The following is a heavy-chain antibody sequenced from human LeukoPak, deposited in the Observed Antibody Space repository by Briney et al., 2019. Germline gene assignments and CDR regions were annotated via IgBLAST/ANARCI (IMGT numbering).Heavy chain of an antibody. J-gene: IGHJ4*02. V-gene: IGHV1-24*01. CDR1: GYILSESS. Sequence: ASVKVSCKVSGYILSESSMHWVRQAPGKRFEWVGGFDPEDGETIYAQKFQGRVTMTEDTSTDTAYMELSSLRSEDTAVYYCATARAVLLGRVPKGAYYFDYWGQGTLVTVSS. CDR3: ATARAVLLGRVPKGAYYFDY. CDR2: FDPEDGET. D-gene: IGHD3-10*01.